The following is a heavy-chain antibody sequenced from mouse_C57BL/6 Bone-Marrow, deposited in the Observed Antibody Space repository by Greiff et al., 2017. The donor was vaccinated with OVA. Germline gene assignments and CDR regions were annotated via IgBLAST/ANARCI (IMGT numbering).Heavy chain of an antibody. Sequence: QVQLQQPGAELVKPGASVKLSCKASGYTFTSYWMHWVKQRPGQGLEWIGMIHPNSGSTNYNEKFKSKATLTVDKSSSTAYMQLSSLTSADSAVYYCARIYYGNHLFDYWGQGTTLTVSS. CDR2: IHPNSGST. CDR1: GYTFTSYW. J-gene: IGHJ2*01. CDR3: ARIYYGNHLFDY. V-gene: IGHV1-64*01. D-gene: IGHD2-1*01.